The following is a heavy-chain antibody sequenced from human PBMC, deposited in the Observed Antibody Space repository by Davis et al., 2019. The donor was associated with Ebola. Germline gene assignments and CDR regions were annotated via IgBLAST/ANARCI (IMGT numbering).Heavy chain of an antibody. CDR2: IDWDDDK. J-gene: IGHJ3*02. CDR3: ARSTYYYDSSGYGDAFDI. CDR1: GFSLSTSGMC. Sequence: SGPTLVKPTQTLTLTCTFSGFSLSTSGMCVSWIRQPPGKALEWLARIDWDDDKYYSTSLKTRLTISKDTSKNQVVLTMTNMDPVDTATYYCARSTYYYDSSGYGDAFDIWGQGTMVTVSS. D-gene: IGHD3-22*01. V-gene: IGHV2-70*11.